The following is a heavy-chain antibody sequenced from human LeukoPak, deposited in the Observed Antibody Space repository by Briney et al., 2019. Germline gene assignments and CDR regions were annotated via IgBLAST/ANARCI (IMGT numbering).Heavy chain of an antibody. V-gene: IGHV4-59*01. CDR1: GGSFSGYY. CDR3: ARAYSSSWFDY. CDR2: IYYSGST. Sequence: KSSETLSLTCAVYGGSFSGYYWSWIRQPPGKGLEWIGYIYYSGSTNYNPSLKSRVTISVDTSKNQFSLKLSSVTAADTAVYYCARAYSSSWFDYWGQGTLVTVSS. D-gene: IGHD6-13*01. J-gene: IGHJ4*02.